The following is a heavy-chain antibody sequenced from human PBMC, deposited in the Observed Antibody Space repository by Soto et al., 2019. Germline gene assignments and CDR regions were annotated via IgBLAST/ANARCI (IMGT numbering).Heavy chain of an antibody. V-gene: IGHV3-30*18. CDR1: GFTFSSYG. J-gene: IGHJ4*02. Sequence: PGGSLRLSCAASGFTFSSYGMHWVRQAPGKGLEWVAVISYDGSNKYYADSVKGRFTISRDNSKNTLYLQMNSLRAEDTAVYYCAKGIAEIGYCISTSCYPFDDWGQGTLVTVSS. CDR3: AKGIAEIGYCISTSCYPFDD. D-gene: IGHD2-2*01. CDR2: ISYDGSNK.